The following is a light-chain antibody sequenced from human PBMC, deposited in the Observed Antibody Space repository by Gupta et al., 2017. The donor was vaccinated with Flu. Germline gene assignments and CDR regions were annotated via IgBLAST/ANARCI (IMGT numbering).Light chain of an antibody. CDR2: NVN. Sequence: QFPFTQPRSLSGSLGKPFPISCLETSSDVGGYNFVSWFKQYPGKAPHLIIYNVNKRPSGVPDRFSGSKSGDTASLTISGLQAEDEADYYCCSYAGTYTDWLFGGGTKLTVL. CDR3: CSYAGTYTDWL. V-gene: IGLV2-11*01. CDR1: SSDVGGYNF. J-gene: IGLJ3*02.